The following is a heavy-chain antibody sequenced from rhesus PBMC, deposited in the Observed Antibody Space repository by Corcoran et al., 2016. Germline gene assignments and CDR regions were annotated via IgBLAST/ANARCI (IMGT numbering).Heavy chain of an antibody. CDR2: IYGSGSST. D-gene: IGHD4-35*01. V-gene: IGHV4-169*01. CDR1: GGLINNRY. J-gene: IGHJ5-1*01. Sequence: QLQLQESGPGLVKPSETLSLSCAVAGGLINNRYWSLIRRAPGGGLEWIGYIYGSGSSTQYNPSLASRVTLSVDTSKNQLSLRLSAVTAADTALYYCAKEEDYGNRGHRFDVWGPGVLITVSS. CDR3: AKEEDYGNRGHRFDV.